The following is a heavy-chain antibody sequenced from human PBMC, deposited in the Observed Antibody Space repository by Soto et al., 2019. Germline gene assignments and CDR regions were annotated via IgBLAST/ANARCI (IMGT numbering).Heavy chain of an antibody. CDR2: INYSGNT. V-gene: IGHV4-34*01. CDR1: GGSLSGYY. D-gene: IGHD1-26*01. J-gene: IGHJ4*02. Sequence: QVQLQQWGAGLLKPSETLSLTCAVYGGSLSGYYWSWIRQPPGKALEWIGEINYSGNTNYNPSLKSHVTISVDTYKNQLFLNLSSVTAADTAMYYCARHHVRGRTIAGAAEFWGQGTLVTVSS. CDR3: ARHHVRGRTIAGAAEF.